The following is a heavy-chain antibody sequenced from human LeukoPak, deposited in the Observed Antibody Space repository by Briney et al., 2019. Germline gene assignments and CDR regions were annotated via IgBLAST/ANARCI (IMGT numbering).Heavy chain of an antibody. V-gene: IGHV4-4*07. Sequence: PSETLSLTCAVYGGSFSGYYWSWIRQPAGKGLEWIGRIYTSGSTNYNPSLKSRVTISVDTSKNQFSLKLSSVTAADTAVYYCARDGVGSGGYFDYWGQGTLVTVSS. CDR1: GGSFSGYY. CDR3: ARDGVGSGGYFDY. J-gene: IGHJ4*02. CDR2: IYTSGST. D-gene: IGHD1-1*01.